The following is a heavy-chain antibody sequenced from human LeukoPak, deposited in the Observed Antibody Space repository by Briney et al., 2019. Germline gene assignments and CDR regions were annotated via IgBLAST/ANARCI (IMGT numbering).Heavy chain of an antibody. V-gene: IGHV1-2*02. D-gene: IGHD3-22*01. J-gene: IGHJ4*02. CDR1: GGTFSSYA. CDR3: ARGPYPITMIVVARPYFDY. CDR2: INPNSGGT. Sequence: ASVKVSCKASGGTFSSYAISWVRQAPGQGLEWMGWINPNSGGTNYAQKFQGRVTMTRDTSISTAYMELSRLRSDDTAVYYCARGPYPITMIVVARPYFDYWGQGTLVTVSS.